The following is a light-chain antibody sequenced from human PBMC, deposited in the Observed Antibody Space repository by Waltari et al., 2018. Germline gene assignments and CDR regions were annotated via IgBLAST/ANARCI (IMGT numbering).Light chain of an antibody. Sequence: QTVVTQEPSLSVSPGGTVTLTCAFSSGSLSPTSYATWYQHTPGHAPRPLVYKANARSSGVPDRFAGAILGNTAALTITGAQADDESDYYCALYMGSGIWVFGGGTRLTVL. J-gene: IGLJ3*02. CDR1: SGSLSPTSY. V-gene: IGLV8-61*01. CDR2: KAN. CDR3: ALYMGSGIWV.